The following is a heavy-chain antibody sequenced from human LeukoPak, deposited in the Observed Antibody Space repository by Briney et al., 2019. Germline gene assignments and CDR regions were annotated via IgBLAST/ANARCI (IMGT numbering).Heavy chain of an antibody. D-gene: IGHD7-27*01. CDR1: GFTFSSNW. Sequence: PGGSLRLSCAASGFTFSSNWMNWVRQAPGKGLEWVANIKQDGNEKYYVDSVKGRFTISRDNAKNSLFLQMSSLRAEDTAVYYCARSNLGAFDIWGQGTVVTASS. CDR3: ARSNLGAFDI. V-gene: IGHV3-7*01. J-gene: IGHJ3*02. CDR2: IKQDGNEK.